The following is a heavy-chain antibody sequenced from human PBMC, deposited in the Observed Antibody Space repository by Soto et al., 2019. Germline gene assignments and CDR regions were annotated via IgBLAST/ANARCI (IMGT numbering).Heavy chain of an antibody. J-gene: IGHJ3*02. D-gene: IGHD2-8*01. CDR3: ARFSNGLEI. V-gene: IGHV4-59*01. Sequence: QVQLQDSGPGLVKPSETLSLTCTVSGGFISNYYWSWIRQPPGKGLEWIGYIYYIGSTNYNPSLKSRVTISVDPSQNQFSLQLSSVTAADTGVYYCARFSNGLEIWGQGTMVTVSS. CDR1: GGFISNYY. CDR2: IYYIGST.